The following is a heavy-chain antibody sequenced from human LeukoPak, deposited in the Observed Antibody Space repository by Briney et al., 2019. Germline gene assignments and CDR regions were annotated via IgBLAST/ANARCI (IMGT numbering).Heavy chain of an antibody. J-gene: IGHJ6*03. CDR1: GFTFSGYG. D-gene: IGHD2-2*02. CDR2: IWYDGSNK. CDR3: AKGCSSTSCYIYYYYYMDV. V-gene: IGHV3-33*06. Sequence: GGSLRLSCAASGFTFSGYGMHWVRQAPGKGLEWVAVIWYDGSNKYYADSVKGRFTISRDNSKNTLYLQMNSLRAEDTAVYYCAKGCSSTSCYIYYYYYMDVWGKGTTVTVSS.